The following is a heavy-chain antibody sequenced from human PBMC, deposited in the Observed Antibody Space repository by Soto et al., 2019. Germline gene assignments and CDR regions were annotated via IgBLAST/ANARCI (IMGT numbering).Heavy chain of an antibody. V-gene: IGHV1-3*01. CDR1: GYPFTSYP. CDR2: INAGNGDT. D-gene: IGHD3-22*01. Sequence: ASVKVSCKASGYPFTSYPMHWVRQAPGQGLEWMGWINAGNGDTKYSQKFQGRVTITRDTSTSTAYMELSSLRSEDTAVYYCARDLRVLYYYDSSGPLDAFDIWGQGTMVTVSS. J-gene: IGHJ3*02. CDR3: ARDLRVLYYYDSSGPLDAFDI.